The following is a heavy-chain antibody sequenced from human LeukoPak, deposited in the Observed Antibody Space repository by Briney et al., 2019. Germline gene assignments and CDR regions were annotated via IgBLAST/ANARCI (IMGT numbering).Heavy chain of an antibody. Sequence: GGSLRLSCAASGFTFSSYAMSWVRQAPGKGLEWVSGISGSGGSTYYADSVKGRFTISRDNSKNTLYLQMNSLRAEDTAVYYCAKGVGRGSSSKWGQGTLVTVSS. J-gene: IGHJ4*02. CDR1: GFTFSSYA. V-gene: IGHV3-23*01. CDR2: ISGSGGST. D-gene: IGHD2-2*01. CDR3: AKGVGRGSSSK.